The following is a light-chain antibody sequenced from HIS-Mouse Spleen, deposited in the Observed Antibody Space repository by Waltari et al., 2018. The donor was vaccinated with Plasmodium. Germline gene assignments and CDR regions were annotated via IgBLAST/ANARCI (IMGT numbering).Light chain of an antibody. CDR3: YSTDSSGNHRV. CDR2: EDS. CDR1: ALPKKY. Sequence: SYELTQPPSVSVSPGQTARITCPGDALPKKYAYWYQQQSGQAPVLVIYEDSKRPPGIPERFSGSSSGTMATLTISGAQVEDEADYYCYSTDSSGNHRVFGGGTKLTVL. V-gene: IGLV3-10*01. J-gene: IGLJ3*02.